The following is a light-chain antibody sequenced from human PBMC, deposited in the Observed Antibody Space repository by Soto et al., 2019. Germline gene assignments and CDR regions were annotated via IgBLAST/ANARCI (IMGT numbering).Light chain of an antibody. CDR2: ENN. CDR3: ATWDSSLVAGM. Sequence: QSVLTQPPSVSAAPGQKVTISCSGSSSNIGDRYVSWYQQLPGTAPKLLIYENNKRPSGIPDRFSGSKSGTSATLGITGLQTGDEADYFCATWDSSLVAGMFGGGTKLTVL. V-gene: IGLV1-51*02. CDR1: SSNIGDRY. J-gene: IGLJ3*02.